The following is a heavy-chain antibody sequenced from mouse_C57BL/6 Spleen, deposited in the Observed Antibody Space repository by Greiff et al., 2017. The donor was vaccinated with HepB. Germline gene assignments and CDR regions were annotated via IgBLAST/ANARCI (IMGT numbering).Heavy chain of an antibody. CDR3: VRFYDGYLYWYFDV. CDR2: IRSKSSNYAT. J-gene: IGHJ1*03. CDR1: GFTFNTYA. V-gene: IGHV10-3*01. Sequence: EVQLVESGGGLVQPKGSLKLSCAASGFTFNTYAMHWVRQAPGKGLEWVARIRSKSSNYATYYADSVKDRFTISRDDSQSMLYLQMNNLKTEETAMYYGVRFYDGYLYWYFDVWGTGTTVTVSS. D-gene: IGHD2-3*01.